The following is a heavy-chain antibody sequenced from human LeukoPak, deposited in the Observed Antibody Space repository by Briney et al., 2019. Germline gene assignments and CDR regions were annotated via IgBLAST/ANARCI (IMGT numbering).Heavy chain of an antibody. J-gene: IGHJ4*02. D-gene: IGHD2/OR15-2a*01. CDR1: GDSVSSGSYY. Sequence: SETLSLTCTVSGDSVSSGSYYWSWVRQAPGKGLEWIGEISHSGTTNYNPSLRSRVTMFLDRANNQFSLSLTSVTAADSAVYYCTRENRPFCPFAYWGQGVLVTVS. CDR2: ISHSGTT. V-gene: IGHV4-61*01. CDR3: TRENRPFCPFAY.